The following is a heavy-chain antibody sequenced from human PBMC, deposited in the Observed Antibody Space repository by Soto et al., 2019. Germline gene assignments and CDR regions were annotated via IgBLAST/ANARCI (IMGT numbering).Heavy chain of an antibody. J-gene: IGHJ4*02. V-gene: IGHV3-74*01. CDR2: INCDGSSL. CDR1: GFPFSSYW. CDR3: TRRGCSTTGCYFN. D-gene: IGHD2-2*01. Sequence: GGSLRLSCAASGFPFSSYWMHWVRQAPGKGLVWVSRINCDGSSLNYADSVKGRFTISRDNAKNTLYLQMNSLRAEDAAVYYCTRRGCSTTGCYFNWGRGTLVTVSS.